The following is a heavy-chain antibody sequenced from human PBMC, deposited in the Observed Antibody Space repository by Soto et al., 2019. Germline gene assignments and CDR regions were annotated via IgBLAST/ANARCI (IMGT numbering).Heavy chain of an antibody. D-gene: IGHD3-3*01. CDR3: VFYDVWTGYDH. J-gene: IGHJ5*02. Sequence: EVQLLESGGGLVQPGGSLRLSCAGSGFIFRNYGMSWVRQAPGKGLEWVSAISGDGTGTYYADSVKGRFAISRDNSRNTLDLPMSSLRAEDTALYYCVFYDVWTGYDHWGQGTLVTVSS. CDR1: GFIFRNYG. V-gene: IGHV3-23*01. CDR2: ISGDGTGT.